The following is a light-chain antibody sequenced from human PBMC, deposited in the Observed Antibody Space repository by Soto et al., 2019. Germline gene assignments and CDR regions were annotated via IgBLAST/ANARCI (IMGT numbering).Light chain of an antibody. V-gene: IGKV3-20*01. J-gene: IGKJ1*01. CDR1: QSVSSNY. CDR2: GAS. Sequence: DIVLTQSPGTLSLSPGERATLSCRASQSVSSNYLAWYQQRPGQSPRLLIYGASTRATGIPDRFSGSGSGTDFTLTIRRLEPEDFAVYYCHQYGSSPWTFGHGTKVEIK. CDR3: HQYGSSPWT.